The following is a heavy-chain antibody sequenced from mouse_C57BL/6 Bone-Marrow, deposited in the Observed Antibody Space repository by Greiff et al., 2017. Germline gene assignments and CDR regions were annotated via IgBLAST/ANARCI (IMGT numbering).Heavy chain of an antibody. Sequence: QVQLQPPGAELVMPGASVKMSCKASGYTFTSYWIPWVKQRPGQGLEWIGDFYPGSGSPNYNEKFKSKATLTGDTSANTAYMQLSGLTAEDSAVYDWARWAYWGQGTLVTGSA. CDR3: ARWAY. CDR1: GYTFTSYW. D-gene: IGHD1-1*02. J-gene: IGHJ3*01. V-gene: IGHV1-55*01. CDR2: FYPGSGSP.